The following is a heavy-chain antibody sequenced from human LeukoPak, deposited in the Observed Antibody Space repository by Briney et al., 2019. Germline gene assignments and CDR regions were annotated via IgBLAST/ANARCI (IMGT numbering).Heavy chain of an antibody. CDR3: AKDPHRYGQYYYYGMDV. V-gene: IGHV3-30*18. CDR1: GFTFSSYG. J-gene: IGHJ6*02. D-gene: IGHD3-9*01. CDR2: ISYDGSDK. Sequence: GGSLRLYCAASGFTFSSYGMQWVRQAPGKGLEWVAVISYDGSDKYHVDSVRGRFTISRDNSKNTLYLQMNSLRVEDTAVYYCAKDPHRYGQYYYYGMDVWGQGTTVTVSS.